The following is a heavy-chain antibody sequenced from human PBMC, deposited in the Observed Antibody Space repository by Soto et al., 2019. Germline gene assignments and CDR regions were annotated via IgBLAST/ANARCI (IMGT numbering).Heavy chain of an antibody. J-gene: IGHJ5*02. Sequence: GVSLRLSCAASGFTLSSYGMHWVRQAPGKGLEWVAVIWYDGSNKYYADSVKGRFTISRDNSKNTLYLQMNSLRAEDTAVYYCARVRYSSEPNWFDPWGQGTLVTVSS. CDR1: GFTLSSYG. V-gene: IGHV3-33*01. D-gene: IGHD6-25*01. CDR2: IWYDGSNK. CDR3: ARVRYSSEPNWFDP.